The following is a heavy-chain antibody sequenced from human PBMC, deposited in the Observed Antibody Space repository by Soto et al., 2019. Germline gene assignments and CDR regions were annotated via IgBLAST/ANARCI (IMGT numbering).Heavy chain of an antibody. V-gene: IGHV4-34*01. D-gene: IGHD2-21*01. CDR2: INHSGST. CDR1: GGSFSGYY. Sequence: QVQLQQWGAGLLKPSETLSLTCAVYGGSFSGYYWSWIRQPPGKGLEWIGEINHSGSTNYNPSLKSRVTISVDTSKNQFSLKLSSVTAADTAVYYCARGPREEIPAFDIWGQGTMVTVSS. J-gene: IGHJ3*02. CDR3: ARGPREEIPAFDI.